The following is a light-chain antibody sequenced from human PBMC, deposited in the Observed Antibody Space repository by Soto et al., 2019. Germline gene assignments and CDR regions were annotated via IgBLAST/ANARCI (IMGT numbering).Light chain of an antibody. Sequence: QSALTQPASVSGSPGQSITISCTGTNSDVGSYNLVSWYQQHPGKAPKLMIYEVNKRPSGVSNRFSGSKSGNTASLTISGLQAEDEADYYCCSYAGSSTYVVFGGGTKVTVL. CDR3: CSYAGSSTYVV. CDR2: EVN. V-gene: IGLV2-23*02. CDR1: NSDVGSYNL. J-gene: IGLJ2*01.